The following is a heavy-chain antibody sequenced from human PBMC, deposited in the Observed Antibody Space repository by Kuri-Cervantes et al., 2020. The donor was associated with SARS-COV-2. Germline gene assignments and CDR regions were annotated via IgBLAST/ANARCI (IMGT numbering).Heavy chain of an antibody. CDR3: ARRGAVAGTVPFFDY. V-gene: IGHV4-39*01. Sequence: GSLRLSCTVSGGSISSSSYYWGWIRQPPGKGLEWIGSIYYSGRTYYNPSLKSRVTISVDTSKNQFSLKLSSVTAADTAVYYCARRGAVAGTVPFFDYWGQGTLVTVSS. D-gene: IGHD6-19*01. J-gene: IGHJ4*02. CDR2: IYYSGRT. CDR1: GGSISSSSYY.